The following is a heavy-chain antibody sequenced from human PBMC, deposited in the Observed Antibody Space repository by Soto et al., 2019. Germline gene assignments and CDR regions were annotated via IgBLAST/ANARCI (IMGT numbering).Heavy chain of an antibody. CDR2: IYHSGST. CDR3: ARRYGYYFDY. J-gene: IGHJ4*02. CDR1: GGSISSGGYS. V-gene: IGHV4-30-2*01. Sequence: SETLPLTCAVSGGSISSGGYSWSWIRQPPGKGLEWIGYIYHSGSTYYNPSLKSRVTISVDRSKNQFSLKLSSVTAADTAVYYCARRYGYYFDYWGQGTLVTVSS. D-gene: IGHD3-9*01.